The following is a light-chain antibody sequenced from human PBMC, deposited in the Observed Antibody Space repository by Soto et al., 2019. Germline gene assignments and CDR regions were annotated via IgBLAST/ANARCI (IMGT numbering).Light chain of an antibody. Sequence: EIVLTQSPGTLAFSPGERATVSCRASQSVRSSYFAWDQQKPGEAPRLLIYGASSRVTGIPDRFSGSGSGTEFTLTISRLEPEDFAVYYCQQYGSSSTITCGQGTRLEMK. CDR3: QQYGSSSTIT. CDR2: GAS. V-gene: IGKV3-20*01. CDR1: QSVRSSY. J-gene: IGKJ5*01.